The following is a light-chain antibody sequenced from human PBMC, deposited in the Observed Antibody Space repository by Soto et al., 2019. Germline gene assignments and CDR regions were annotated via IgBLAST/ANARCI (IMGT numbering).Light chain of an antibody. CDR1: SSNIGAGYD. J-gene: IGLJ3*02. V-gene: IGLV1-40*01. CDR3: CSYAGSSTVV. Sequence: QSVLTQPPSVSGAPGQRVTISCTGNSSNIGAGYDVHWYQQLPGKAPKLMIYEGSKRPSGVSNRFSGSKSGNTASLTISGLQAEDEADYYCCSYAGSSTVVFGEGTKVTVL. CDR2: EGS.